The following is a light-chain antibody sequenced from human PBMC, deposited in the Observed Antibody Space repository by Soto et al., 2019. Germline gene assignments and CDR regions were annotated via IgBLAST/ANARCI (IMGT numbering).Light chain of an antibody. J-gene: IGLJ3*02. Sequence: QSVLTQPPSVSGAPGQRVTISCTVSSSNIGAGYDVHWYQQLPGTAPKLLIYGNSNRTSGVPDRFSGSKSGTSASLAITGLQAEDEADYYCQSYDSSLSGWVFGGGTKLTVL. CDR1: SSNIGAGYD. CDR3: QSYDSSLSGWV. CDR2: GNS. V-gene: IGLV1-40*01.